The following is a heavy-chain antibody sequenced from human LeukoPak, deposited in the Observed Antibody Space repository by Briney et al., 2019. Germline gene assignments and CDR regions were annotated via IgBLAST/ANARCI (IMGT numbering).Heavy chain of an antibody. Sequence: SETRSLTCTVSGGSISSYYWNWIRQPPGKGLEWIGYINYIRTTDYNPSLKSRVTISLDTSKNRFSLKLSSVTAADTAMYYCARSYSSSNHYYYYGMDVWGQGTTVTVSS. V-gene: IGHV4-59*08. CDR2: INYIRTT. CDR1: GGSISSYY. CDR3: ARSYSSSNHYYYYGMDV. D-gene: IGHD6-13*01. J-gene: IGHJ6*02.